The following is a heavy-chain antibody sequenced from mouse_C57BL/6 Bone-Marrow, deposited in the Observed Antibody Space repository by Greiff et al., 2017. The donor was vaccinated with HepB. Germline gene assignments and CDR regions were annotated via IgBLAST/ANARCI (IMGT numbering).Heavy chain of an antibody. J-gene: IGHJ1*03. Sequence: EVQLVESEGGLVQPGSSMKLSCTASGFTFSDYYMAWVRQVPEKGLEWVANINYDGSSTYYLDSLKSRFIISRDNAKNILYLQMSSLKSEDTATYYCARDRVITTVVATPSWYFDVWGTGTTVTVSS. CDR2: INYDGSST. CDR1: GFTFSDYY. CDR3: ARDRVITTVVATPSWYFDV. D-gene: IGHD1-1*01. V-gene: IGHV5-16*01.